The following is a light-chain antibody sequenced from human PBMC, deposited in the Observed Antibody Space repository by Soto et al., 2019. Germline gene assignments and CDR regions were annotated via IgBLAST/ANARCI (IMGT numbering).Light chain of an antibody. Sequence: DIQMTQSPSTLSASVGDRVTITCRASQTFRASLAWYQQKPGKAPKLLIYKASTLESGVPSRFSGSGSGTDFTLTISSLQPDDFATYYCQQYNNYGSWTFGQGTKVEIK. J-gene: IGKJ1*01. CDR2: KAS. CDR3: QQYNNYGSWT. V-gene: IGKV1-5*03. CDR1: QTFRAS.